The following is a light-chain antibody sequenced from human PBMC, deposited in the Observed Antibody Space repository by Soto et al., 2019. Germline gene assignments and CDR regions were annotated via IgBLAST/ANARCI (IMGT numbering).Light chain of an antibody. CDR3: QQYSTLPHT. CDR2: AAS. CDR1: QGISSY. J-gene: IGKJ2*01. Sequence: AIRMTQSPSSFSASTGDRVTITCRASQGISSYLAWYQQKPGKAPKLLIYAASTLQSGVPSRFSGSGSGTDFTLTISRLEPEDFVVYYCQQYSTLPHTFGQGTKVDIK. V-gene: IGKV1-8*01.